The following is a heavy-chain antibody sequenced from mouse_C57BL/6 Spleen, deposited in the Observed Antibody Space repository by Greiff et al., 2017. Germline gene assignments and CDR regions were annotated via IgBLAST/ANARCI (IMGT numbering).Heavy chain of an antibody. CDR1: GYTFTSYW. D-gene: IGHD1-1*01. V-gene: IGHV1-69*01. CDR2: IDPSDSYT. Sequence: QVQLQQPGAELVMPGASVKLSCKASGYTFTSYWMHWVKQRPGQGLEWIGEIDPSDSYTNYNQKFKGKSTLTVGKSSSTAYMQLSSLTSEDSAVYYCASGDGCSFDYWGQGTTLTVSS. J-gene: IGHJ2*01. CDR3: ASGDGCSFDY.